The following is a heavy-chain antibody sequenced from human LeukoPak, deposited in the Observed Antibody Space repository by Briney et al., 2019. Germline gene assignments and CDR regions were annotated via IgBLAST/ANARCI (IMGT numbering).Heavy chain of an antibody. V-gene: IGHV3-30-3*01. D-gene: IGHD6-19*01. CDR1: GFTFSRIA. CDR3: ARVTSSGVYYYYYGMDV. J-gene: IGHJ6*02. CDR2: ISYDGSNK. Sequence: GGSLRLSCAASGFTFSRIAMTWVRQAPGKGLEWVAVISYDGSNKYYADSVKGRFTISRDNSKNTLYLQMNSLRAEDTAVYYCARVTSSGVYYYYYGMDVWGQGTTVTVSS.